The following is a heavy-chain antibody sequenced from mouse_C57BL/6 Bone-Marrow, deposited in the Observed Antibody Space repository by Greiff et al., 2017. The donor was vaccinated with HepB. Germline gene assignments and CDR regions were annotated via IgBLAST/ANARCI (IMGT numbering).Heavy chain of an antibody. CDR3: ARYTDYGSSYFDY. CDR2: IRNKANGYTT. CDR1: GFTFTDYY. V-gene: IGHV7-3*01. D-gene: IGHD1-1*01. Sequence: EVQRVESGGGLVQPGGSLSLSCAASGFTFTDYYMSWVRQPPGKALEWLGFIRNKANGYTTEYSASVKGRFTISRDNSQSILYLQMNALRAEDSATYYCARYTDYGSSYFDYWGQGTTLTVSS. J-gene: IGHJ2*01.